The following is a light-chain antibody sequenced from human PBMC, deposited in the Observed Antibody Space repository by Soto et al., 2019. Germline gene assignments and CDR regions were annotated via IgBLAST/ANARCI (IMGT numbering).Light chain of an antibody. J-gene: IGKJ4*01. CDR1: QSILFSSNNKNY. Sequence: DIVMTQSPDSLAVSLGERATINCKSSQSILFSSNNKNYLTWYQQKPGQPPKPLIYWASTRESGDPDRFSGSGSGTDFTLTISSLQAEDVAVYYCQQYYSTPVTFGGGTKVEIK. CDR3: QQYYSTPVT. V-gene: IGKV4-1*01. CDR2: WAS.